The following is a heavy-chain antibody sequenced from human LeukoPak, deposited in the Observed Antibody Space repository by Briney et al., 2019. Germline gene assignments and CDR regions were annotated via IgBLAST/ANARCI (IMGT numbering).Heavy chain of an antibody. Sequence: PGGSLRLSCAVSGLTFSAAWMSWVRQAPGKGLEWVGRIKSKASGGTTDYAAPVKGRFTISRDDSKNTLYLQMNSLRAEDTALYYCAKGNYYGSSGLGSTSFDYWGQGTLVTVSS. CDR3: AKGNYYGSSGLGSTSFDY. V-gene: IGHV3-15*01. CDR1: GLTFSAAW. D-gene: IGHD3-10*01. CDR2: IKSKASGGTT. J-gene: IGHJ4*02.